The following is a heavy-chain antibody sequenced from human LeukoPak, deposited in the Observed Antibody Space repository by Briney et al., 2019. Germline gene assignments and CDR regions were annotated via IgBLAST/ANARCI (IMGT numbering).Heavy chain of an antibody. CDR3: ARYKYDLAMVDY. D-gene: IGHD5-18*01. V-gene: IGHV1-69*04. CDR1: GGTFSSYA. J-gene: IGHJ4*02. CDR2: IIPILGIA. Sequence: ASVKVSCKASGGTFSSYAISWVRQAPGQGLEWMGRIIPILGIANYAQKFQGRVTITADKSTSTAYMELRSLRSDDTAVYYCARYKYDLAMVDYWGQGTLVTVSS.